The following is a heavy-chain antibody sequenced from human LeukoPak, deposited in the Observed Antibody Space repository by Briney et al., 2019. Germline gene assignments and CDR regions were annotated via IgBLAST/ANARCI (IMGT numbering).Heavy chain of an antibody. D-gene: IGHD2-15*01. J-gene: IGHJ4*02. CDR3: ARDLSGPSVY. CDR1: GFTFDDYA. Sequence: PGGSLRLSCAASGFTFDDYAMHWVRQAPGKGLEWVSGISWNSGSIGYADSVKGRFTISRDNAKNSLYLQMNSLRVEDTAVYYCARDLSGPSVYWGQGTLVTVSS. V-gene: IGHV3-9*01. CDR2: ISWNSGSI.